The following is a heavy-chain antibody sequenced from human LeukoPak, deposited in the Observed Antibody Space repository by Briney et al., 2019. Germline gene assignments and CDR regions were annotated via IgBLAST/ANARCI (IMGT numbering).Heavy chain of an antibody. CDR2: IYYSGST. J-gene: IGHJ4*02. D-gene: IGHD3-16*01. Sequence: SETLSLTCTVSGGSMSSYYWSWIRQPPGKVPEWIGYIYYSGSTTYNPSLKSRVTISVDTSKNQFSLKLSSVTAADTAVYYCARGAAPDYWGQGTLVTVSS. CDR1: GGSMSSYY. V-gene: IGHV4-59*01. CDR3: ARGAAPDY.